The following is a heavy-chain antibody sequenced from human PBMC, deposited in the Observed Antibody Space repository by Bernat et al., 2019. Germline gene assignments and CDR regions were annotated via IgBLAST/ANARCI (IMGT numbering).Heavy chain of an antibody. CDR1: GFTFSNAW. V-gene: IGHV3-15*01. CDR3: ARDPSVYSSSWYGIFDY. Sequence: DVQLVESGGGLVKPGGSLRLSCAASGFTFSNAWMSWVRQAPGKGLEWVGRIKSKTDGGTTDYAAPVKGRFTISRDNAKNSLYLQMNSLRAEDTAVYYCARDPSVYSSSWYGIFDYWGQGTLVTVSS. CDR2: IKSKTDGGTT. D-gene: IGHD6-13*01. J-gene: IGHJ4*02.